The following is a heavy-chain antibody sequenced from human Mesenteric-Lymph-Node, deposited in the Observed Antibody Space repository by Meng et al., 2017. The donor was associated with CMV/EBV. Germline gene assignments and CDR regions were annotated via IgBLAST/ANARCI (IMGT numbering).Heavy chain of an antibody. Sequence: GGSLRLSCAASGFTFRSYSMNWVRQAPGKGLEWVSSISSSSSYIYYADSVKGRFTISRDNAKNSLYLQMNSLRAEDTAVYYCARDLPDYDFWSGYQTTHFDYWGQGTLVTVSS. D-gene: IGHD3-3*01. V-gene: IGHV3-21*01. CDR2: ISSSSSYI. CDR3: ARDLPDYDFWSGYQTTHFDY. CDR1: GFTFRSYS. J-gene: IGHJ4*02.